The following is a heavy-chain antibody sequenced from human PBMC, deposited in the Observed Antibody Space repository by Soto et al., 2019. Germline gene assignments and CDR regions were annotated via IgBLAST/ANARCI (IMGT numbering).Heavy chain of an antibody. CDR1: GSTFPRSG. J-gene: IGHJ5*02. V-gene: IGHV1-18*01. CDR2: ITGDNGET. CDR3: ARGYDILTALNWFVP. Sequence: AAPVKGSCKTAGSTFPRSGITWVRQPPGQGLEWMGCITGDNGETDYGQRLQGRVTMTTDTSTSTAYMELRSLRSDDTAVYYCARGYDILTALNWFVPRG. D-gene: IGHD3-9*01.